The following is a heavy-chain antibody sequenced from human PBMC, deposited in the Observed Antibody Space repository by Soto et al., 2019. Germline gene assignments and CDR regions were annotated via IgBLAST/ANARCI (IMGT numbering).Heavy chain of an antibody. V-gene: IGHV1-69*13. Sequence: SVKVSCKASGGTFSSYAISWVRQAPGQGLEWMGGIIPIFGTANYAQKFQGRVTITADESTSTAYMELSSLRSEDTAVYYCARSRYYYDSSGYSADEYYYGMDVWGQGTTVTVSS. CDR2: IIPIFGTA. D-gene: IGHD3-22*01. J-gene: IGHJ6*02. CDR3: ARSRYYYDSSGYSADEYYYGMDV. CDR1: GGTFSSYA.